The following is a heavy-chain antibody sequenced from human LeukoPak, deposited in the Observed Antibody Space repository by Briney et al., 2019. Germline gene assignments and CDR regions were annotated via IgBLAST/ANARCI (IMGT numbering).Heavy chain of an antibody. V-gene: IGHV4-4*07. Sequence: ETLSLTCTVSGGSISSYYWSWIRQPAGKGLEWIGRIYTSGSTNYNPSLKSRVTMSVDTSKNQFSLKLSSVTAADTAVYYCARGRSWYSSGWYSSHFDYWGQGTLVTVSS. CDR3: ARGRSWYSSGWYSSHFDY. J-gene: IGHJ4*02. CDR1: GGSISSYY. D-gene: IGHD6-19*01. CDR2: IYTSGST.